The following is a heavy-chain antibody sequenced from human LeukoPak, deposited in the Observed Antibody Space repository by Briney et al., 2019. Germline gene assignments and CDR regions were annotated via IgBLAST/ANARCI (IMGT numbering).Heavy chain of an antibody. CDR2: FDPEDGET. V-gene: IGHV1-24*01. J-gene: IGHJ5*02. D-gene: IGHD6-13*01. CDR1: GYTLTELS. Sequence: VASVKVSCKVSGYTLTELSMHWVRQAPGKGLEWMGGFDPEDGETIYAQKFQGRVTMTEDTSTDTAYMELSSLRSEDTAVYYCATDKKRSSSSWWYNWFDPWGQGTLVTVSS. CDR3: ATDKKRSSSSWWYNWFDP.